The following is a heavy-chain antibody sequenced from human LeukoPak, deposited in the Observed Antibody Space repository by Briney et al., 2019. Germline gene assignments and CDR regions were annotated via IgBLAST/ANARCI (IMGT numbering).Heavy chain of an antibody. CDR2: ISYDGSNK. J-gene: IGHJ4*02. CDR1: GFTFSSYA. Sequence: GRSLRLSCAASGFTFSSYAMHWVRQAPGKGLEGVAVISYDGSNKYYADSVKGRFTISRDNSKNTLYLQMNSLRAEDTAVYYCARDSGYSYGYNYWGQGTLVTVSS. CDR3: ARDSGYSYGYNY. V-gene: IGHV3-30*04. D-gene: IGHD5-18*01.